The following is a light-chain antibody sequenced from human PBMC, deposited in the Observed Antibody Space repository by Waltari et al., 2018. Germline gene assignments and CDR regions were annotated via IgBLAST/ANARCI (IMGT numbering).Light chain of an antibody. CDR1: QSVSRS. CDR3: QHYVRLPVS. V-gene: IGKV3-20*01. J-gene: IGKJ1*01. Sequence: EIVLTQSPGTLSLSPGERAPPSCRASQSVSRSLAWYQQKPGQAPRRRIYGASSRATGVPDRFSGSGSGTDFSLNISRLEPEDFAVYDCQHYVRLPVSFGQGTKVEIK. CDR2: GAS.